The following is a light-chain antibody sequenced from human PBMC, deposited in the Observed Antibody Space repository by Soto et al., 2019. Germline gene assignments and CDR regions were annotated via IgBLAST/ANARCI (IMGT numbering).Light chain of an antibody. V-gene: IGKV3-11*01. CDR1: QSVRSY. J-gene: IGKJ4*01. Sequence: EIVMTQSPATLSVSPGERATLSCRASQSVRSYLAWYQQKPGQAPRLLIYDASNRATDIPARFSGSGSGTDFTLTISSLDPEDFAVYYCHQRSKWPLTFGGGTKVEIK. CDR3: HQRSKWPLT. CDR2: DAS.